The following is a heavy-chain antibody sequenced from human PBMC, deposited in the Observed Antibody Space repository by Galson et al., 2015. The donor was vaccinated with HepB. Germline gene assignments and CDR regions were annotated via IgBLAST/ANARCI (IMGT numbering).Heavy chain of an antibody. D-gene: IGHD3-3*01. CDR2: IRSKAYGGTT. CDR1: GFTFGDYA. V-gene: IGHV3-49*03. J-gene: IGHJ6*02. Sequence: SLRLSCAASGFTFGDYAMSWFRQAPGKGLEWVGFIRSKAYGGTTEYAASVKGRFTISRDNSKNTLYLQMNSLRAEDTAVYYCARDYYDFWSGYYVWGPPDVWGQGTTVTVSS. CDR3: ARDYYDFWSGYYVWGPPDV.